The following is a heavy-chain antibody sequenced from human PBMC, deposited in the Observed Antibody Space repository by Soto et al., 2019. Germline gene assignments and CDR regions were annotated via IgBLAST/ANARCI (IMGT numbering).Heavy chain of an antibody. CDR3: AKDRKGSYCSGGTCYSFDY. CDR2: ISGSGGST. Sequence: EVQLLESGGGLVQPGGSLRLSCAASGFTLGTYVMTWVRQAPGKGLEWVSAISGSGGSTNYADPVKGRFTISRDNTKNTLSLQMNSLRVEDTSVYYCAKDRKGSYCSGGTCYSFDYWGQGTLVTVPS. CDR1: GFTLGTYV. D-gene: IGHD2-15*01. J-gene: IGHJ4*02. V-gene: IGHV3-23*01.